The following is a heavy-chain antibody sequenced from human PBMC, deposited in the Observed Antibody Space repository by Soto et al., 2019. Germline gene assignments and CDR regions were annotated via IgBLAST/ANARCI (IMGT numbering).Heavy chain of an antibody. CDR1: GFTISDHF. Sequence: EVQVVESGGGLVQPGGSLRLSCAASGFTISDHFIDWVRQAPGKGLEWVGRTKNIGNNYATEYATSVKGRFTISRDDSRNSVYLYMNRLKSEDTAVYFCARGGNEYRYWGQGTLVTVSS. CDR3: ARGGNEYRY. D-gene: IGHD5-12*01. CDR2: TKNIGNNYAT. V-gene: IGHV3-72*01. J-gene: IGHJ4*02.